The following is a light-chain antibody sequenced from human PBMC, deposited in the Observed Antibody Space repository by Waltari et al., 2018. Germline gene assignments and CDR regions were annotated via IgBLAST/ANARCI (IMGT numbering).Light chain of an antibody. CDR3: NSYTSSSTLA. V-gene: IGLV2-14*03. Sequence: QSALTQPASVSGSPGQSITISCTGTSSDVGGYNYVSWYQQHPGKAPKLIIYDVGNRPSGISNRFSASKSGNTASLTISGLQTEDEADYYCNSYTSSSTLAFGGGTKLTVL. CDR2: DVG. CDR1: SSDVGGYNY. J-gene: IGLJ3*02.